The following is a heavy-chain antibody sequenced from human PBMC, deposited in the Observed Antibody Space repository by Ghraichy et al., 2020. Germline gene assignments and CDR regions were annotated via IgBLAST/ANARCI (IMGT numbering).Heavy chain of an antibody. Sequence: SETLSLTCTVSGGSISSYYWSWIRQPPGKGLEWIGYIYYSGSTNYNPSLKSRVTISVDTSKNQFSLKLSSVTAADTAVYYCARGGRGSGSYLAFDIWGQGTMVTVSS. D-gene: IGHD1-26*01. V-gene: IGHV4-59*01. CDR2: IYYSGST. J-gene: IGHJ3*02. CDR3: ARGGRGSGSYLAFDI. CDR1: GGSISSYY.